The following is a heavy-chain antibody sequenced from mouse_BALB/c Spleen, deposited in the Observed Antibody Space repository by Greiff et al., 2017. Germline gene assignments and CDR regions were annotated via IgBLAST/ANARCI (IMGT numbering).Heavy chain of an antibody. J-gene: IGHJ4*01. Sequence: QVQLQQSGAELVRPGTSVKMSCKAAGYTFTNYWIGWVKQSPGHGLEWIGDIYPGGGYTNYNEKFKGKATLTADTSSSTTFMQLSSLTSEDSAIYYWARMYYYAMDYWGQGTSVTVAS. CDR1: GYTFTNYW. V-gene: IGHV1-63*02. CDR3: ARMYYYAMDY. CDR2: IYPGGGYT.